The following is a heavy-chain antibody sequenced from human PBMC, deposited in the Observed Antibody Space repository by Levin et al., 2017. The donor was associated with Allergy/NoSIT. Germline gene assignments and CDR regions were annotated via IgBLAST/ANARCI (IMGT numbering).Heavy chain of an antibody. CDR3: AKEAGSGYLINYFDY. CDR2: ISYDGSNK. D-gene: IGHD5-12*01. Sequence: GGSLRLSCAASGFTFSSYGMHWVRQAPGKGLEWVAVISYDGSNKYYADSVKGRFTISRDNSKNTLYLQMNSLRAEDTAVYYCAKEAGSGYLINYFDYWGQGTLVTVSS. CDR1: GFTFSSYG. J-gene: IGHJ4*02. V-gene: IGHV3-30*18.